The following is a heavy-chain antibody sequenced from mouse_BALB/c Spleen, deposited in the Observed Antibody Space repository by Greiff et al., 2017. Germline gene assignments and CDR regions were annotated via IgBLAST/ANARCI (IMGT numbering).Heavy chain of an antibody. D-gene: IGHD1-1*01. V-gene: IGHV5-12-1*01. J-gene: IGHJ1*01. CDR3: ARHRTDYYGSSYGYWYFDV. CDR1: GFAFSSYD. Sequence: EVKLVESGGGLVQPGGSLKLSCAASGFAFSSYDMSWVRQTPEKRLEWVAYISSGGGSTYYPDTVKGRFTISRDNAKNTLYLQMSSLKSEDTAMYYCARHRTDYYGSSYGYWYFDVWGAGTTVTVSS. CDR2: ISSGGGST.